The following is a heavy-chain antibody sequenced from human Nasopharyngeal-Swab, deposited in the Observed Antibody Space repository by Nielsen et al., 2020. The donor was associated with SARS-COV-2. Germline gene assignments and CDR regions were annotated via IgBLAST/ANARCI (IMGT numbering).Heavy chain of an antibody. CDR2: ISGSGGST. Sequence: GSLRLSCAASGFTFSSYAMSWVRQAPGKGLEWVSAISGSGGSTYYADSVKGRFTISRDNSKNTLYLQMNSLRAEDTAVYYCAKHPIRIYYYYMDVWGKGTTVTVSS. D-gene: IGHD2/OR15-2a*01. V-gene: IGHV3-23*01. CDR3: AKHPIRIYYYYMDV. J-gene: IGHJ6*03. CDR1: GFTFSSYA.